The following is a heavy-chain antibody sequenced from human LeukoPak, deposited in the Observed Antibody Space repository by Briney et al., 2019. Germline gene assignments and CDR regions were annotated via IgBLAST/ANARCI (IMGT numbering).Heavy chain of an antibody. CDR3: ARGPPGAEFDY. V-gene: IGHV4-34*01. D-gene: IGHD2-2*01. CDR2: INHSGST. CDR1: GGSFSGYY. J-gene: IGHJ4*02. Sequence: SETLSLTCAVYGGSFSGYYWSWIRQPPGKGLEWIGEINHSGSTNYNPSLKSRVTISVDTSKNQFSLKLSSVTAADTAVSYCARGPPGAEFDYWGQGTLVTVSS.